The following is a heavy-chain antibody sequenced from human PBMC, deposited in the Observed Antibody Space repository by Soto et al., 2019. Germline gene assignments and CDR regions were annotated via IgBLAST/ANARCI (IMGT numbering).Heavy chain of an antibody. V-gene: IGHV3-23*01. CDR2: ISGSGGST. CDR1: GFTFSSYA. CDR3: AKRIGVKQWPYQDAFDI. Sequence: GGSLRLSCAASGFTFSSYAMSWVRQAPGKGLEWVSAISGSGGSTYYADSVKGRFTISRDNSKNTLYLQMNSLRAEDTAVYYCAKRIGVKQWPYQDAFDIWGQGTMVTVSS. D-gene: IGHD6-19*01. J-gene: IGHJ3*02.